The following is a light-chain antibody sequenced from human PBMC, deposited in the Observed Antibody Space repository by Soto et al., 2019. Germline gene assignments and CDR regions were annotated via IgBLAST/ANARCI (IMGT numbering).Light chain of an antibody. V-gene: IGKV3-15*01. J-gene: IGKJ2*01. CDR1: QSVTTN. Sequence: EIVMTQSPATLSVSPGDRATLSCRASQSVTTNLAWYQQKPGQAPRLLIYGASTRATGVPARFSGSGSGAEFTLTFSSLQSEDFAIYYCQQYNNWPYTFGQGTKVDIK. CDR3: QQYNNWPYT. CDR2: GAS.